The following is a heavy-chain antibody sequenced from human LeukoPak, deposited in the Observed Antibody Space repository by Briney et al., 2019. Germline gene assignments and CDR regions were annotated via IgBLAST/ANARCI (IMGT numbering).Heavy chain of an antibody. V-gene: IGHV6-1*01. CDR3: ARGWGYCSGGSCHVFDS. Sequence: SQTLSLTCAISGDSVSSNSAAWNWIRQSPSRGLEWLGRTYYRSKWYNDCAVSVRSRITVKADTSKNRFSLQLNSVTPEDTALYYCARGWGYCSGGSCHVFDSWGQGTLVIVSS. CDR2: TYYRSKWYN. D-gene: IGHD2-15*01. CDR1: GDSVSSNSAA. J-gene: IGHJ4*02.